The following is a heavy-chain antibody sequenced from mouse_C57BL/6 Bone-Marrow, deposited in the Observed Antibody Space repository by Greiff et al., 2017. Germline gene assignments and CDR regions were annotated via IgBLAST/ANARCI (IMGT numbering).Heavy chain of an antibody. CDR1: GYTFTSYG. Sequence: VKLMESGAELARPGASVKLSCKASGYTFTSYGISWVKQRTGQGLEWIGEIYPRSGNTYYNEKFKGKATLTADKSSSTAYMELRSLTSEDSAVYFCARRGVFAYWGQGTLVTVSA. J-gene: IGHJ3*01. V-gene: IGHV1-81*01. CDR2: IYPRSGNT. CDR3: ARRGVFAY.